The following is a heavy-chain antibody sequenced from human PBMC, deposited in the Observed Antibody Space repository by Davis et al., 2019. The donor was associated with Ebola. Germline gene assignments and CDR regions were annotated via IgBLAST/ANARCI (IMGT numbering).Heavy chain of an antibody. CDR3: ARRYCSSTSCHRGGYYYYMDV. D-gene: IGHD2-2*01. J-gene: IGHJ6*03. CDR2: ISGSGGST. CDR1: GFTFSSYA. V-gene: IGHV3-23*01. Sequence: GESLKISCAASGFTFSSYAMSWVRQAPGKGLEWVSAISGSGGSTYYADSVKGRFTISRDNSKNTLYLQMNSLRAEDTAVYYCARRYCSSTSCHRGGYYYYMDVWGKGTTVTVSS.